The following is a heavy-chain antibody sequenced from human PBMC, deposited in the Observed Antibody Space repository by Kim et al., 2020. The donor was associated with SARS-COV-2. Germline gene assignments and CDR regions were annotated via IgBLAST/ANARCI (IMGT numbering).Heavy chain of an antibody. V-gene: IGHV3-53*01. CDR1: GSSVRSSY. CDR3: SRSTVGAYFDY. CDR2: IHDAGST. J-gene: IGHJ4*02. D-gene: IGHD1-26*01. Sequence: GGSLRLSCAVSGSSVRSSYMTWVHQAPGKGLEWVSAIHDAGSTYYADSVKGRFTISRDIPKDTLYLQMNSLRADDTAVYYCSRSTVGAYFDYWGQGSLVSVSS.